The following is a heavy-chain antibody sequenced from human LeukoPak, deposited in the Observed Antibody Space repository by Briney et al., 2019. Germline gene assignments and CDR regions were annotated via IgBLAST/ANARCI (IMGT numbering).Heavy chain of an antibody. Sequence: SETLSLTCTVSGGSISSYYWSWIRQPPGKGLEWIGCIYYSGSTNYNPSLKSRVTISVDTSKNQFSLKLSSVTAADTAVYYCARGKEIWFDPWGQGTLVTVSS. D-gene: IGHD5-24*01. V-gene: IGHV4-59*01. CDR1: GGSISSYY. J-gene: IGHJ5*02. CDR2: IYYSGST. CDR3: ARGKEIWFDP.